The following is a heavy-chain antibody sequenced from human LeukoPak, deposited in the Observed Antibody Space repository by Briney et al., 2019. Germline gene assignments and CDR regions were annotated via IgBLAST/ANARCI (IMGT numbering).Heavy chain of an antibody. D-gene: IGHD3-22*01. J-gene: IGHJ6*03. CDR2: ISTSSSTI. Sequence: GGSLRLSCAASGFTFSSYSMNWVRQAPGKGLEWVSYISTSSSTIYYADSVKGRFTISRDNAKNSLFLQMNSLRAEDTAVYYCARDENTSYDSGYYYYYMDVWGKGTTVTVSS. CDR3: ARDENTSYDSGYYYYYMDV. V-gene: IGHV3-48*04. CDR1: GFTFSSYS.